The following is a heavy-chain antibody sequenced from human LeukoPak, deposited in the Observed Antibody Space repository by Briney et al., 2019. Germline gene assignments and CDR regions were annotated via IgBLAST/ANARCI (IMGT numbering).Heavy chain of an antibody. CDR2: INPNSGGT. Sequence: GASVKVSCKASGYTFTGYYMHWVRQAPGQGLEWMGWINPNSGGTNYAQKFQGRVTMTRDTSISTAYMELSRLRSDDTAVYYCARVRIVVVPAAGFDPWDQGTLVTVSS. V-gene: IGHV1-2*02. J-gene: IGHJ5*02. CDR3: ARVRIVVVPAAGFDP. D-gene: IGHD2-2*01. CDR1: GYTFTGYY.